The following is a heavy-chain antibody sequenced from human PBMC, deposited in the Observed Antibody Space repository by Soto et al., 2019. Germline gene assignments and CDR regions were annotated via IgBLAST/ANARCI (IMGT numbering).Heavy chain of an antibody. CDR2: IYSGGST. CDR3: ARESKGGYKYWAYYGMDV. V-gene: IGHV3-66*01. CDR1: GFTVSSNY. Sequence: LRLSCAASGFTVSSNYMSWVRQAPGKGLEWVSVIYSGGSTYYADSVKGRFTISRDNSKNTLYLQMNSLRAEDTAVYYCARESKGGYKYWAYYGMDVWGQGTTGTGPS. D-gene: IGHD5-12*01. J-gene: IGHJ6*02.